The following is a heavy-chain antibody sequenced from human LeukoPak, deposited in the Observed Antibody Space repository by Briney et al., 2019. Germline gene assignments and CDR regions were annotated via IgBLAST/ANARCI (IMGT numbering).Heavy chain of an antibody. CDR2: IYHSGTT. J-gene: IGHJ5*02. V-gene: IGHV4-38-2*01. CDR1: GYSISSDYN. Sequence: PSETLSLTCGVSGYSISSDYNWGWIRQPPGKGLEWIGNIYHSGTTYYNPSLKSRVTISVDTSKNQFSLKLNSMTAADPAVYYCARVWMVYAAFDLWGQGPPVTVSS. D-gene: IGHD2-8*01. CDR3: ARVWMVYAAFDL.